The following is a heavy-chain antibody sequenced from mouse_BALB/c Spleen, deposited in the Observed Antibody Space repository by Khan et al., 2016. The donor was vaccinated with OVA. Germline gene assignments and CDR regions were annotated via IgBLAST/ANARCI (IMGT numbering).Heavy chain of an antibody. CDR3: TREWTAWFPY. V-gene: IGHV1-77*01. CDR2: IYPGSDTT. Sequence: QVQLKESGAELARPGASVKLSCKASGYIFTDYNINWMRQRTGQGLEWIGEIYPGSDTTYYNERFKGKAKLTDDKYSSIAYMILSSLTSEDSAVYFCTREWTAWFPYWGQGTLVTVSA. J-gene: IGHJ3*01. CDR1: GYIFTDYN.